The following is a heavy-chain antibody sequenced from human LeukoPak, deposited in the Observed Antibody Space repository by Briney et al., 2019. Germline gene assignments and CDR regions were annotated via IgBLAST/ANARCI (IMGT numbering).Heavy chain of an antibody. J-gene: IGHJ4*02. D-gene: IGHD3-10*01. CDR2: ISPKTGGM. V-gene: IGHV1-2*02. CDR3: ASGVNYYGSGSYVDY. CDR1: GYTFTGYY. Sequence: ASVKVSCKASGYTFTGYYIHWVRQAPGQGLEWMGWISPKTGGMNHAQKFQGRVTMTTDTSISTGYMELSGLRSDDTAVYYCASGVNYYGSGSYVDYWGQGTLVTVSS.